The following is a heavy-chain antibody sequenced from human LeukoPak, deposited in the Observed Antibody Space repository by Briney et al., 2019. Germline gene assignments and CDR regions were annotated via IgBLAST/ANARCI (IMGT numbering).Heavy chain of an antibody. CDR3: ARAAGTRRPPGGYDSGWFDP. CDR1: GGSITSYY. CDR2: IYTSGST. Sequence: SEALSLTCTVSGGSITSYYWSWSPQPPRKGLGWIGRIYTSGSTNYNPSLRSRVTISVDKSKNQFSLKLSSVTAADTAVYYCARAAGTRRPPGGYDSGWFDPWGQGTLVTVSS. J-gene: IGHJ5*02. D-gene: IGHD5-12*01. V-gene: IGHV4-4*07.